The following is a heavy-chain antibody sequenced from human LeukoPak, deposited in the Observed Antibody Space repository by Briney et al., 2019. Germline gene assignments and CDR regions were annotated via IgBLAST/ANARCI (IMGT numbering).Heavy chain of an antibody. CDR2: IKSKTDGGTT. Sequence: GGSLRLSCAASGFTFSNAWMSWVRQAPGKGLEWVGRIKSKTDGGTTDYAAPVKGRFTISRDDSKNTLYLQMNSLKTEDTAVYYCTTGPSYTSSWCFDYWGQGTLVTVSS. D-gene: IGHD6-13*01. CDR3: TTGPSYTSSWCFDY. V-gene: IGHV3-15*01. J-gene: IGHJ4*02. CDR1: GFTFSNAW.